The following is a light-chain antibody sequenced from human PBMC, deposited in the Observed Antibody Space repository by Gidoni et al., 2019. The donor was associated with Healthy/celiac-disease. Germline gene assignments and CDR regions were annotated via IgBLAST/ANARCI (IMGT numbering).Light chain of an antibody. CDR1: QSLLHSNGYNY. V-gene: IGKV2-28*01. CDR3: MQALQTPLFT. CDR2: LGS. J-gene: IGKJ3*01. Sequence: IVMTQSPLSLPVTPGEPASISCRSSQSLLHSNGYNYLDWYLQKPGQSPQLLIYLGSNRASGVPDRSSGSGSGTDFTLKISRVEAEDVGVYYCMQALQTPLFTFGPGTKVDIK.